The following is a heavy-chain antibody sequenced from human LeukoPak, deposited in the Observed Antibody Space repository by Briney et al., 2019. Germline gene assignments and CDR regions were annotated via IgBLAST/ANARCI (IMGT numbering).Heavy chain of an antibody. J-gene: IGHJ5*02. D-gene: IGHD5-24*01. Sequence: GASVKVSCKASGYTFTNYGISWVRQAPGQGLEWMGWINTYNGNTNYAQKFQGRVTMTTDTSTSTAYMELRSLRSDDTAVYYCARNSPRDVAGRQFLPGVLSLLLQCDNCFDPWGQGTLVSVSS. CDR1: GYTFTNYG. V-gene: IGHV1-18*04. CDR2: INTYNGNT. CDR3: ARNSPRDVAGRQFLPGVLSLLLQCDNCFDP.